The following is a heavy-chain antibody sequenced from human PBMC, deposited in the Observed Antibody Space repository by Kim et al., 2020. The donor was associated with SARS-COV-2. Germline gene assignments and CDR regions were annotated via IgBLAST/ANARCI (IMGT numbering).Heavy chain of an antibody. D-gene: IGHD6-19*01. CDR3: ATGSSGWWGVGMDV. V-gene: IGHV3-13*04. CDR1: GFTFSSYD. J-gene: IGHJ6*02. Sequence: GGSLRLSCAASGFTFSSYDMHWVRQATGKGLEWVSAIGTAGDTYYPGSVKGRITISRENAKNSLYLQMNSLRAGDTAVYYCATGSSGWWGVGMDVWGQGTTVTVSS. CDR2: IGTAGDT.